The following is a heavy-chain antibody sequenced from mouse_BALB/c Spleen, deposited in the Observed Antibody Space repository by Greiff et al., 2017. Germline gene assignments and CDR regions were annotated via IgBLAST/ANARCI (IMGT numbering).Heavy chain of an antibody. Sequence: EVKVVESGGGLVKPGGSLKLSCAASGFTFSSYAMSWVRQSPEKRLEWVAEISSGGSYTYYPDTVTGRFTISRDNATNTLYLEMSSLRSEDTAMYYCARVGYDAWFAYWGQGTLVTVSA. CDR1: GFTFSSYA. CDR2: ISSGGSYT. D-gene: IGHD2-2*01. CDR3: ARVGYDAWFAY. V-gene: IGHV5-9-4*01. J-gene: IGHJ3*01.